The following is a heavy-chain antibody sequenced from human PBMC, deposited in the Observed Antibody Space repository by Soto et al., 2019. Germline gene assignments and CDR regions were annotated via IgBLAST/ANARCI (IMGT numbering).Heavy chain of an antibody. CDR2: ITGSGSNT. D-gene: IGHD3-10*01. CDR1: GFTFRNYV. Sequence: EVQLLESGGGLVQPGGSLRLSCAASGFTFRNYVMTWVRQAPGKGLEWLSTITGSGSNTYYADSVRGRFVISRDNSKGTLYLQMDSLGAEDTAVYYCGKMAWLGDLSGHDFWGQGTLVTVSS. V-gene: IGHV3-23*01. J-gene: IGHJ4*02. CDR3: GKMAWLGDLSGHDF.